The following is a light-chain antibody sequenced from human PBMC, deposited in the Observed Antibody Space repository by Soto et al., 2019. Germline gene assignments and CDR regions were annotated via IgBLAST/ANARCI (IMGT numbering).Light chain of an antibody. V-gene: IGKV1-9*01. CDR1: QGISSS. CDR3: QHLNSYLRAT. Sequence: DIRLTQSPSFLSASVGDRVTITCRASQGISSSLAWYHQKPGKAPRLLIYAASTLESGVPSRFSGSESGTEFSLTISSLQPEDSATYYCQHLNSYLRATFGQGTKLEIK. CDR2: AAS. J-gene: IGKJ2*01.